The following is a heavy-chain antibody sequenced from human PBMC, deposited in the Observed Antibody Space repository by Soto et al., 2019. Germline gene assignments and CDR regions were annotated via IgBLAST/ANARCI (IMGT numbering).Heavy chain of an antibody. J-gene: IGHJ5*02. V-gene: IGHV4-34*01. CDR1: GGSFSGYY. CDR3: ARGKMVRGVIFTPFDP. CDR2: INHSGST. Sequence: SETLSLTCAVYGGSFSGYYWSWIRQPPGKGLEWIGEINHSGSTNYNPSLKSRVTISVDTSKNQFSLKLSSVIAADTAVYYCARGKMVRGVIFTPFDPWGQGTLVTVSS. D-gene: IGHD3-10*01.